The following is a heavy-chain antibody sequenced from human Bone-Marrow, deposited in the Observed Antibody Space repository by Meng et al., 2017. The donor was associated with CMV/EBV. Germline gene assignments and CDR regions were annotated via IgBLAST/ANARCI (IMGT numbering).Heavy chain of an antibody. V-gene: IGHV3-21*01. CDR1: GFTFSCYS. CDR3: ARDVGGSGSY. D-gene: IGHD3-10*01. J-gene: IGHJ4*02. Sequence: GGPRRFSCAASGFTFSCYSMNWVRQAPGKGLEWVSSISSSSSYINYADSVKGRFTISRDNAKNSLYLQMNSLRAEDTAVYYCARDVGGSGSYWGQGTQVTVSS. CDR2: ISSSSSYI.